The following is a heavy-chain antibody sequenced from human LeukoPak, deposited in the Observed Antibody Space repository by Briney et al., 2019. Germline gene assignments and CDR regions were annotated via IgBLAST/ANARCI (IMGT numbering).Heavy chain of an antibody. V-gene: IGHV3-7*01. D-gene: IGHD1-26*01. CDR1: GFAFGSYW. Sequence: GGSLRLSCVASGFAFGSYWMSWVRQAPGKGLEWVANIKQDGGEKYCVDSVKGRFTISRDNAKNSLFLQMNSLRVEDTAVYYCARLGGSYYTYWGQGTLVTVSS. CDR2: IKQDGGEK. J-gene: IGHJ4*02. CDR3: ARLGGSYYTY.